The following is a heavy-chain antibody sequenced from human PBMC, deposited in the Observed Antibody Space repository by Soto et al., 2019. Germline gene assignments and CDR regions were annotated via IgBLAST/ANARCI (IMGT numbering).Heavy chain of an antibody. CDR1: GYTFTGYY. V-gene: IGHV1-2*02. Sequence: ASLKVSCKASGYTFTGYYMHCVRQAPGQGLEWMGWINPNSGGTNYAQKFQGRVTMTRDTSISTAYMELSRLRSDDTAVYYCARDCGGDCYSYYFDYWGQGTLVTVSS. CDR3: ARDCGGDCYSYYFDY. J-gene: IGHJ4*02. D-gene: IGHD2-21*02. CDR2: INPNSGGT.